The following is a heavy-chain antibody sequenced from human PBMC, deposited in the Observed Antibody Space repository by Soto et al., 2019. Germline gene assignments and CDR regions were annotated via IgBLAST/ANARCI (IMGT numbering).Heavy chain of an antibody. D-gene: IGHD5-18*01. J-gene: IGHJ4*02. CDR2: INAGNGNT. Sequence: ASVKVSCKASGYTFTSYAMHWVRQAPGQRLEWMGWINAGNGNTKYSQKFQGRVTITRDTSASTAYMELSSLRSEDTAVYYCARGPYLDTAMVTFFDYWGQGTLVTVSS. V-gene: IGHV1-3*01. CDR1: GYTFTSYA. CDR3: ARGPYLDTAMVTFFDY.